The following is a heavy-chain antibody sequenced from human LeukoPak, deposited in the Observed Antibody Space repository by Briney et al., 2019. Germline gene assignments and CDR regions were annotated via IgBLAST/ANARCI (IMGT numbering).Heavy chain of an antibody. Sequence: GGSLRLSCAASGFTFSSYAMHWVRQAPGKGLEWVAVISYDGSNKYYADSVKGRFTISRDNSKNTLYLQMNSLRAEDTAVYYCAKDREVAVAGPGGMDVWGQGTTVTVSS. CDR2: ISYDGSNK. D-gene: IGHD6-19*01. CDR1: GFTFSSYA. CDR3: AKDREVAVAGPGGMDV. V-gene: IGHV3-30*04. J-gene: IGHJ6*02.